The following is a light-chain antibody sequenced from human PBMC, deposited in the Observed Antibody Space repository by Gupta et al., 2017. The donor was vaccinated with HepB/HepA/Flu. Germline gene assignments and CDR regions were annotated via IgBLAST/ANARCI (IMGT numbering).Light chain of an antibody. J-gene: IGKJ4*02. Sequence: DIVMTQTPLSLSVTPGQPASISCKSSQSRLHSSGRTFFYWFLRKPGQPPQLLIYDGSNRGYGVSEQISGRWSGTDFTLKFRRVEAEDVGVYYCRQCLQHPRTFGEGTRVEIK. CDR2: DGS. V-gene: IGKV2D-29*01. CDR1: QSRLHSSGRTF. CDR3: RQCLQHPRT.